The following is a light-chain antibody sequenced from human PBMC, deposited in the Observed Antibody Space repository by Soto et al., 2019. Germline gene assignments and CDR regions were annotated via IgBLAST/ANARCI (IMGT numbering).Light chain of an antibody. V-gene: IGKV3-20*01. CDR3: QQYAKLPIT. CDR1: QSVTSSF. Sequence: EVVLTQSPGSLSLSPGERATLSCRASQSVTSSFLAWYQQKPGQAPRLVIYGASIRPAGIPDRFSGSGSGTDSTLTINRLEPEDFAVYYCQQYAKLPITFGLGTRLEIK. J-gene: IGKJ5*01. CDR2: GAS.